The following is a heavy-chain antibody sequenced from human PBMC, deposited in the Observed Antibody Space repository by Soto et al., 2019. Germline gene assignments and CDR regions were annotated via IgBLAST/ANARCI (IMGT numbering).Heavy chain of an antibody. CDR1: GFTVSSNY. J-gene: IGHJ3*02. V-gene: IGHV3-53*04. CDR2: IYSGGST. CDR3: ARGSADVLRYFGWSPGSAFDI. Sequence: EVQLVESGGGLVQPGGSLRLSCAASGFTVSSNYMSWVRQAPGKGLEWVSVIYSGGSTYYADSVKGRFTISRHNSKNTLYLQMNSLSAEDTAVYYCARGSADVLRYFGWSPGSAFDIWGQGTMVTGSS. D-gene: IGHD3-9*01.